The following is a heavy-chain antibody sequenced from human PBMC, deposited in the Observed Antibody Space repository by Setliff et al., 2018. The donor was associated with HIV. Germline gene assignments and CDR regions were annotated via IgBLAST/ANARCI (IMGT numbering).Heavy chain of an antibody. D-gene: IGHD3-3*01. Sequence: LRLSCAASGFSFSIYAMHWVRQAPGKGLEWVAVVRSNGLDKYYADSVRGRFTISRDNSENTLYLQMDSLRDDDTAVYYCARDRTHSPLGPYYENDYWGQGTLVTVSS. CDR3: ARDRTHSPLGPYYENDY. J-gene: IGHJ4*02. CDR2: VRSNGLDK. CDR1: GFSFSIYA. V-gene: IGHV3-33*01.